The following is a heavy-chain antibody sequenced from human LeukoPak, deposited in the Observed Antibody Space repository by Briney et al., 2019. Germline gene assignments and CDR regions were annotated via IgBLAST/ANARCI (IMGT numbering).Heavy chain of an antibody. V-gene: IGHV1-18*01. J-gene: IGHJ4*02. CDR2: ISAYNGNT. CDR1: GYTFTSYG. D-gene: IGHD4-17*01. CDR3: ARRSPDYGDYVLDY. Sequence: ASVKVSCKASGYTFTSYGISWVRQAPGQGLEWMGWISAYNGNTNYAQKLQGRDTMTTDTSTSTAYMELRSLRSDDTAVYYCARRSPDYGDYVLDYWGQGTLVTVSS.